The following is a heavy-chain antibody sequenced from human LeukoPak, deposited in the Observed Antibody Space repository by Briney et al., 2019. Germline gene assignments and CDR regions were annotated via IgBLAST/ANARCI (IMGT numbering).Heavy chain of an antibody. CDR1: GFTFSSCW. CDR3: AIRVGQLSARIYYYYMDV. Sequence: GGSLRLSCAASGFTFSSCWMSWVRQAPGKGLEWVANIKQDGSEKYYVDSVKGRFTISRDNAKNSLYLQMNSLRAEDTAVYYCAIRVGQLSARIYYYYMDVWGKGTTVTVSS. J-gene: IGHJ6*03. V-gene: IGHV3-7*01. CDR2: IKQDGSEK. D-gene: IGHD1-1*01.